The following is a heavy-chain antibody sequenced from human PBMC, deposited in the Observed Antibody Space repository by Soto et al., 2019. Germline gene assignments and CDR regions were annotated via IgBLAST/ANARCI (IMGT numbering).Heavy chain of an antibody. CDR2: SSISGDIT. D-gene: IGHD2-21*02. CDR3: ARMTAISLWFFDY. CDR1: GFMLSSFE. V-gene: IGHV3-48*03. J-gene: IGHJ4*02. Sequence: GGSLRLSCVGSGFMLSSFEMSWVRQAPGQGPEWIAYSSISGDITHYAASVKGRLTVSRDNDKNSLYLQMNSLRAEDTAIYYCARMTAISLWFFDYWGQGTPVTVSS.